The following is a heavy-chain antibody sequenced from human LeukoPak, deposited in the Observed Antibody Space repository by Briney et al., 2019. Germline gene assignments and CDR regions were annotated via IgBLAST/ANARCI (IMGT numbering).Heavy chain of an antibody. Sequence: GASVKVSCKASGYTFTSYGISWVRQAPGQGLEWMGWIIAYNGNTNYAQKLQGRVTMTTDTSTSTAYMELRSLRSDDTAVYYCARVGYCSSTSCYRIDYWGQGTLVTVSS. CDR1: GYTFTSYG. V-gene: IGHV1-18*01. CDR3: ARVGYCSSTSCYRIDY. J-gene: IGHJ4*02. D-gene: IGHD2-2*01. CDR2: IIAYNGNT.